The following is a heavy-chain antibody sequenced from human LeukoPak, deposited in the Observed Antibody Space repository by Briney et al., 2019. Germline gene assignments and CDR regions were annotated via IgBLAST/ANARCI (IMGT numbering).Heavy chain of an antibody. Sequence: GGSLRLSCAASGFTFSSYWMSWVRQAPGRGLEWVANIKQDGCEKYYVDSVKGRFTISRDNAKNSLYLQMNSLRAEDTAVYYCAREYQLLSSYYYMDVWGKGTTVTVSS. D-gene: IGHD2-2*01. V-gene: IGHV3-7*01. J-gene: IGHJ6*03. CDR2: IKQDGCEK. CDR3: AREYQLLSSYYYMDV. CDR1: GFTFSSYW.